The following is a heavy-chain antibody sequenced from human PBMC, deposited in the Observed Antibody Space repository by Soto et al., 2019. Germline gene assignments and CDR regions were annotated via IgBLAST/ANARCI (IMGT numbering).Heavy chain of an antibody. V-gene: IGHV3-23*01. CDR2: ISVIGGST. Sequence: PGGSLRLSCAASGFTFSSYAMSWVRQAPGKGLEWVLVISVIGGSTYYADSVKGRFTISRDNSKNTLYLQMNSLRAEDTAVYYCAIQGSDIVVVPAANWFDPWGQGTLVTVS. D-gene: IGHD2-2*01. J-gene: IGHJ5*02. CDR3: AIQGSDIVVVPAANWFDP. CDR1: GFTFSSYA.